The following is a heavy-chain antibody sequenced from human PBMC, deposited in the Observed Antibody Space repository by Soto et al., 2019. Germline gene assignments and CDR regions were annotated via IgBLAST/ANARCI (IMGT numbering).Heavy chain of an antibody. Sequence: SETLSLTCTVSGGSISSGGYYWSWIRQHPGKGLEWIGYIYYSGSTYYNPSLKSRVTISVDTSKNQFSLKLSSVAAADTAVYYCARVRQLWLENYYYGMDVWGQGTTVTVSS. CDR1: GGSISSGGYY. D-gene: IGHD5-18*01. CDR3: ARVRQLWLENYYYGMDV. V-gene: IGHV4-31*03. J-gene: IGHJ6*02. CDR2: IYYSGST.